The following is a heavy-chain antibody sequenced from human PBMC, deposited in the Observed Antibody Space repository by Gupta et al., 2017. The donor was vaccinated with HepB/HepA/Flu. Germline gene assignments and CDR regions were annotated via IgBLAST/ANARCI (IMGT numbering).Heavy chain of an antibody. Sequence: QVQLVQSGTEMKKPGSSVKVSCQTSEGTFKTYAITWVRQAPGQGLEWMGRIIPSVEMTDYGEKFQGRVTFAADSSTITAYMGLSGLKSEDSAVYYCASQDYYEGGGFDYWGQGTLITVAS. D-gene: IGHD3-22*01. J-gene: IGHJ4*02. V-gene: IGHV1-69*04. CDR2: IIPSVEMT. CDR3: ASQDYYEGGGFDY. CDR1: EGTFKTYA.